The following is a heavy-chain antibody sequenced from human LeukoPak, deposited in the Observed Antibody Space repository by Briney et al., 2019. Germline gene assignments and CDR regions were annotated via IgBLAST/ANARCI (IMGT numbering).Heavy chain of an antibody. D-gene: IGHD1-26*01. Sequence: SETLSLTCTVFGGSINSYYWGWIRQPAGKGLEWIGRMYSNGSTNYNPSLKSRVTMSVDTSKNQFSLKLTSVTAADTAFYYCARSTRGRYANWYDPWGQGTLVTVSS. CDR2: MYSNGST. CDR1: GGSINSYY. J-gene: IGHJ5*02. CDR3: ARSTRGRYANWYDP. V-gene: IGHV4-4*07.